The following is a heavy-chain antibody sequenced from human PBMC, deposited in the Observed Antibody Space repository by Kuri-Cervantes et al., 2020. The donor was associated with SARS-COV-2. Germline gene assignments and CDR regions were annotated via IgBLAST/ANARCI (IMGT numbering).Heavy chain of an antibody. CDR1: GFTFSSFA. V-gene: IGHV3-23*01. CDR2: ISGSGVGT. D-gene: IGHD3-10*01. CDR3: AKPGSLRGIIREDQYGLDV. Sequence: GGSLRLSCAASGFTFSSFAMSWVRQAPGKGLEWVSSISGSGVGTYYADSVKGRFTISRDNSKNTLYLQMNSLRPEDTAVYYCAKPGSLRGIIREDQYGLDVWGQGTTVTVSS. J-gene: IGHJ6*02.